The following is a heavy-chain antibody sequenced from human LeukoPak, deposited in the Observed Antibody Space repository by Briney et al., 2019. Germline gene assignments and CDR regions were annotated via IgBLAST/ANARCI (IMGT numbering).Heavy chain of an antibody. CDR1: GGSISSSSYY. CDR2: IYYSGST. J-gene: IGHJ4*02. Sequence: SETLSLTCTVSGGSISSSSYYWGWIRQPPGKGLEWIGSIYYSGSTYYNPSLKSRVTISVDTSKNQFSLKLSSVTAADTAVYYCARLLGPVYFDYWGQGTLVTVSS. CDR3: ARLLGPVYFDY. V-gene: IGHV4-39*07.